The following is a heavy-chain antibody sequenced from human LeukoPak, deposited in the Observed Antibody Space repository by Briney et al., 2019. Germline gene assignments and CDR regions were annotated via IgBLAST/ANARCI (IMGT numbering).Heavy chain of an antibody. V-gene: IGHV3-23*01. CDR2: ISGSGDST. CDR3: ARDSGSYLQPTDY. Sequence: GGSLRLSCTAPGFTFSTYAMTWARQAPGKGLEWVSSISGSGDSTYYADSVKGRFTISRDNSKNTLYLQMNSLRADDTALYHCARDSGSYLQPTDYWGQGTLVTVSS. J-gene: IGHJ4*01. D-gene: IGHD1-26*01. CDR1: GFTFSTYA.